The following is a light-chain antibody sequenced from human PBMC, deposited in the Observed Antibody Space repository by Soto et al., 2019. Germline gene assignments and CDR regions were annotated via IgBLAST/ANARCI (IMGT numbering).Light chain of an antibody. CDR2: HAS. CDR3: QQYSSYSGT. V-gene: IGKV1-5*01. Sequence: DIQMTQSPSTLPASVGDRVTITCRASQSISNWLAWYQQQPGTAPKLLIYHASTLASGAPSRFSGSGSGTEFTVTISSVQADDFATYYCQQYSSYSGTFGQGTKV. J-gene: IGKJ1*01. CDR1: QSISNW.